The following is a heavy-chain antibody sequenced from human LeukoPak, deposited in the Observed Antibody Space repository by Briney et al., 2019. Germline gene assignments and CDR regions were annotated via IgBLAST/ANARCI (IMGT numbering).Heavy chain of an antibody. CDR3: ARGVAAAGSPGY. Sequence: ASVKVSCKASGYNFNDYYIYWVRQAPGHGLESMGYIHPDGGSTNYAQKFQGRVTMTSDMSTNTVYMELRSLRSEDTAMYYCARGVAAAGSPGYWGQGTLVTVSS. D-gene: IGHD6-13*01. CDR1: GYNFNDYY. V-gene: IGHV1-46*02. CDR2: IHPDGGST. J-gene: IGHJ4*02.